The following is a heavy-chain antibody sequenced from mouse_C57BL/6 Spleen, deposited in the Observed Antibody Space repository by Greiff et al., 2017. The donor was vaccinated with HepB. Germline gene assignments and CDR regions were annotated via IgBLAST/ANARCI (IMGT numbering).Heavy chain of an antibody. CDR3: ARSPYGYDSAWFAY. Sequence: DVQLQESGPGLVKPSQSLSLTCSVTGYSITSGYYWNWIRQFPGNKLEWMGYISYDGSNNYNPSLKNRISITRDPSKNQFFLKLNSVTTEDPATYYCARSPYGYDSAWFAYWGQGTLVTVSA. V-gene: IGHV3-6*01. D-gene: IGHD2-2*01. J-gene: IGHJ3*01. CDR2: ISYDGSN. CDR1: GYSITSGYY.